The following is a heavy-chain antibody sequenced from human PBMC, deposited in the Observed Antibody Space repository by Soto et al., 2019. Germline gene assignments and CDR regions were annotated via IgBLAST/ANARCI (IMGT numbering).Heavy chain of an antibody. Sequence: SETLSVTCAVSGGSISTSNWWSWVRQPPGKGLEWIGEVYRTGSTNYNPSLESRLTISVDKSKNQFSLKLTSVTAADTAVYYCARARATIAAAAIFDCWGQGTLVTVSS. CDR1: GGSISTSNW. V-gene: IGHV4-4*02. D-gene: IGHD6-13*01. CDR2: VYRTGST. J-gene: IGHJ4*02. CDR3: ARARATIAAAAIFDC.